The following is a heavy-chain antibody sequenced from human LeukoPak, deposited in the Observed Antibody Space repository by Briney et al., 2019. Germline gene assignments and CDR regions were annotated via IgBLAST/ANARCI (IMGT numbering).Heavy chain of an antibody. CDR1: GFTFSSYT. V-gene: IGHV3-23*01. CDR3: AKVPVRIAAAGRFDY. Sequence: GGSLRLSCAASGFTFSSYTMSWVRQAPGKGLEWVSAISGSGGSTYYADSVKGRFTISRDNSKNTLYLQMNSLRAEDTAVYYCAKVPVRIAAAGRFDYWGQGTLVTVSS. CDR2: ISGSGGST. J-gene: IGHJ4*02. D-gene: IGHD6-13*01.